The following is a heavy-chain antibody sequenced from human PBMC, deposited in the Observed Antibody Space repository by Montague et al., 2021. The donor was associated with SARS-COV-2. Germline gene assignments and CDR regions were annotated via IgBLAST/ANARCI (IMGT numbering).Heavy chain of an antibody. J-gene: IGHJ6*02. V-gene: IGHV3-21*01. CDR3: ARPPRDSGAWYVMDV. CDR2: ISKISDYI. D-gene: IGHD3-10*01. CDR1: GFTFSSYS. Sequence: SLRLSCAASGFTFSSYSITWVRQAPGKGLEWVSSISKISDYIYYADSVKGRFTISRDNAKNSLYLQMNSLRAEDTAVYYCARPPRDSGAWYVMDVWGQGTTVTVSS.